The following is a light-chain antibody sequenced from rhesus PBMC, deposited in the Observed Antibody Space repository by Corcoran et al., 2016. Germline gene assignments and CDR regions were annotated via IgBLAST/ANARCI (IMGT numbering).Light chain of an antibody. CDR3: SSLEASDTYV. V-gene: IGLV2-11*01. CDR2: KVY. CDR1: RSDIGRYNY. J-gene: IGLJ1*01. Sequence: QSAPIQSPSVSGSLGQSVTISCTGTRSDIGRYNYVSWYRQQPGTTTKLLIYKVYMRGSGVSDRFSGSKSGNTASLPIPGLQPEDEADYYCSSLEASDTYVFGTGTRLTVL.